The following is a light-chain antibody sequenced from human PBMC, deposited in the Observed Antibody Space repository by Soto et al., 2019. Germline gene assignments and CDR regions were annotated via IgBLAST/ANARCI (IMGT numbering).Light chain of an antibody. CDR2: GAS. CDR1: QSVSNN. Sequence: EIVMTQSPATLSVSPGERATLSCRASQSVSNNLVWYQQKPGQAPRLLIYGASTRATGIPARFSGSGSGTEFTLTISSLQYEDFAIYYCQQYNNWPRTFGQGTKVEIK. J-gene: IGKJ1*01. CDR3: QQYNNWPRT. V-gene: IGKV3-15*01.